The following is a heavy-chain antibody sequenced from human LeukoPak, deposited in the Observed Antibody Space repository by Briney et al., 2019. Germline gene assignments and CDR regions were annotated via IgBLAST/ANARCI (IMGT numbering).Heavy chain of an antibody. CDR1: GFTFSSYA. Sequence: GGSLRLSCAASGFTFSSYAMHWVRQAPGKGLEWVAVISYDGSNKYYADSVKGRFTISRDNSKNTLYLQMNSLRAEDTAVYYCARVPFSTGENWFDPWGQGTLVTVSS. CDR3: ARVPFSTGENWFDP. J-gene: IGHJ5*02. V-gene: IGHV3-30-3*01. CDR2: ISYDGSNK.